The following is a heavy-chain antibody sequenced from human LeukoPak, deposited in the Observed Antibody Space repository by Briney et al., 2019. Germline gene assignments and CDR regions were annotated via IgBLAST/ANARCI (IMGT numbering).Heavy chain of an antibody. CDR3: AELGITMIGGV. CDR2: ISSFGGTI. J-gene: IGHJ6*04. CDR1: GFTFSSYS. V-gene: IGHV3-48*01. D-gene: IGHD3-10*02. Sequence: GSLRLSCAASGFTFSSYSMNWARQAPGKGLEWVSYISSFGGTIYYADSVKGRFTISRDNGKNSLYLQMNSLRAEDTAVYYCAELGITMIGGVWGKGTTVTISS.